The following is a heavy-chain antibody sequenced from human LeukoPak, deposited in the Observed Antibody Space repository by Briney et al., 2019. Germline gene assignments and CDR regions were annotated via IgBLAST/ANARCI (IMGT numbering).Heavy chain of an antibody. CDR3: AVSLTRTDAFDI. D-gene: IGHD1-14*01. V-gene: IGHV6-1*01. Sequence: SPTLSLTCAISGDSVSSNSAAWNWIRQSPSRGLEWLGSTYYRSKWYNDYAVSVKSRITINPDTSKNQFSLQLNSVTPEDTAVYYCAVSLTRTDAFDIWGQGTMVTVSS. CDR2: TYYRSKWYN. CDR1: GDSVSSNSAA. J-gene: IGHJ3*02.